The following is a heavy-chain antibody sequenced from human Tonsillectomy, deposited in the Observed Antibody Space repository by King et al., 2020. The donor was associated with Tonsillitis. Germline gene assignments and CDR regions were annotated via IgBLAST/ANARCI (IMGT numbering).Heavy chain of an antibody. V-gene: IGHV1-18*04. CDR2: ISAYNGNT. CDR3: ARALISEWELLEDY. D-gene: IGHD1-26*01. Sequence: GQLVQSGAEVKKPGASVKVSCKASGYTFTNYGISWVRQAPGQGLEWMGWISAYNGNTNYAQKLQGRVTMTTDTSTSTAYMELRRLRSDDTAVYYCARALISEWELLEDYWGQGTLVTVSS. CDR1: GYTFTNYG. J-gene: IGHJ4*02.